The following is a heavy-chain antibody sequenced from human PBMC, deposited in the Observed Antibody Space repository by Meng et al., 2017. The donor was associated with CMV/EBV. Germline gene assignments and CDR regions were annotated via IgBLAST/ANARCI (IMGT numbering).Heavy chain of an antibody. D-gene: IGHD2-15*01. J-gene: IGHJ5*02. Sequence: SCKASGYTFTNYGISWVRQAPGQGLEWMGWISAYNENTNYAQKLQGRVTMTTDTSTTTAYMELRSLRSDDTAVYYCARAHLGDWFGPWGQGTLVTVSS. CDR2: ISAYNENT. CDR1: GYTFTNYG. V-gene: IGHV1-18*01. CDR3: ARAHLGDWFGP.